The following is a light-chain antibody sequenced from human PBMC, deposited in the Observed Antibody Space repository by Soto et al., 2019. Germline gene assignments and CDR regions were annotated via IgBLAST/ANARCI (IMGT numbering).Light chain of an antibody. CDR2: EAS. CDR1: QSVGKY. J-gene: IGKJ2*01. Sequence: EIVLTQSPATLSLSPGASATLSCRASQSVGKYLAWYQQKPGQAPRLLISEASNRATGFPARFSGSGSGTDFTLTISSLEPEDFAVYYCQHRTIWPPTFGQGTKLEIK. V-gene: IGKV3-11*01. CDR3: QHRTIWPPT.